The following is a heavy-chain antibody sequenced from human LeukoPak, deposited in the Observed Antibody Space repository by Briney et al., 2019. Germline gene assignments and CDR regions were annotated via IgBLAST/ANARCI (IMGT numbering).Heavy chain of an antibody. J-gene: IGHJ5*02. D-gene: IGHD5-18*01. Sequence: GGSLRLSCAASGFTFDDYAMHWVRQAPGKGLEWVSGISWNSGSIGYADSVKGRFTISRDNAKNSLYLQMNSLRAEDTALYYCAKDSTTMVTRGWFDPWGQGTLVTVSS. V-gene: IGHV3-9*01. CDR3: AKDSTTMVTRGWFDP. CDR2: ISWNSGSI. CDR1: GFTFDDYA.